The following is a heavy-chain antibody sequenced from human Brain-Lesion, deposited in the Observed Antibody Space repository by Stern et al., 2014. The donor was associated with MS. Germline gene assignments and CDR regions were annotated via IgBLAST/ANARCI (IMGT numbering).Heavy chain of an antibody. V-gene: IGHV4-59*01. CDR3: ARVGGHRGYERYSLVDYYYGMDV. D-gene: IGHD5-12*01. CDR1: GGSFNHYY. Sequence: QVQLQESGPGLVKPSETLSLTCTVSGGSFNHYYWSWVRQPPGKGLEWIGYIHYRGSPNYNPSLQSRVTISLDTSKNQFSLELSTVTTADTAVYFCARVGGHRGYERYSLVDYYYGMDVWGQGTTVAVSS. J-gene: IGHJ6*02. CDR2: IHYRGSP.